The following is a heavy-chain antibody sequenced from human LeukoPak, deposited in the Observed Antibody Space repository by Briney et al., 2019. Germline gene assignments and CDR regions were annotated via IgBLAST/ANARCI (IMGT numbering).Heavy chain of an antibody. D-gene: IGHD6-19*01. CDR2: ISGSGGST. CDR3: VGAVPGTWWFDP. J-gene: IGHJ5*02. V-gene: IGHV3-23*01. CDR1: GFTFSNYE. Sequence: AGGSLRLSCAASGFTFSNYEMNWVRQAPGKGLEWVSAISGSGGSTYYADSVQGRFTISRDNSKNTLYLQMNSLRAEDTAVYYCVGAVPGTWWFDPWGQGTLVTVTS.